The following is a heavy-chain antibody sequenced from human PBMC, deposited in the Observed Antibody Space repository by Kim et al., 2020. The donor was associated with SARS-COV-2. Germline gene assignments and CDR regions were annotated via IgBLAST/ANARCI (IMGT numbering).Heavy chain of an antibody. Sequence: SVKVSCKASGGTFSSYAISWVRQAPGQGLEWMGGIIPIFGTANYAQKFQGRVTITADESTSTAYMELSSLRSEDTAVYYCARSICGGDCYSSFDYWGQGTLVTVSS. CDR1: GGTFSSYA. V-gene: IGHV1-69*13. CDR2: IIPIFGTA. CDR3: ARSICGGDCYSSFDY. D-gene: IGHD2-21*01. J-gene: IGHJ4*02.